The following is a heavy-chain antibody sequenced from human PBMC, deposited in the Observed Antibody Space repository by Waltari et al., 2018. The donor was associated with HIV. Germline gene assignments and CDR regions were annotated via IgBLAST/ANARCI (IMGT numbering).Heavy chain of an antibody. D-gene: IGHD3-10*01. J-gene: IGHJ4*02. CDR3: AKTTKISMVRGVYDY. CDR2: ISGSGGTT. V-gene: IGHV3-23*01. Sequence: EVQLLASGGGLVQPGGSLRLSCAASGSPFRAFALSWVRQGPGKGLEYVSLISGSGGTTYYTDSVKGRFTISRDNSKNTLFLQMNSLRAEDTAVYYCAKTTKISMVRGVYDYWGQGTLVTVSS. CDR1: GSPFRAFA.